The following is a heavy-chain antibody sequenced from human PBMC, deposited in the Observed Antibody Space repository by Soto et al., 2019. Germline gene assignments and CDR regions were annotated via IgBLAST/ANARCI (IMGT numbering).Heavy chain of an antibody. Sequence: QVQLVQSGAEVKKPGSSVKVSCKASGGTFSTYTISWVRQAPGQGLEWMGRIAPIINIPDYSQKFQGRVTITADKSTTTAYMELSSLRSEDTAVYYCARAMCLGGSCYLEVWGQGTLVTVSS. V-gene: IGHV1-69*02. J-gene: IGHJ4*02. CDR1: GGTFSTYT. CDR2: IAPIINIP. D-gene: IGHD2-15*01. CDR3: ARAMCLGGSCYLEV.